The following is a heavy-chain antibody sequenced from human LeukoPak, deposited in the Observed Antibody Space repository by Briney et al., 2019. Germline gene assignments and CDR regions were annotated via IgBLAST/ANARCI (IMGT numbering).Heavy chain of an antibody. CDR2: IYHSGST. J-gene: IGHJ4*02. Sequence: SETLSLTCAVSGGSISSGGYSWSWIRQPPGKGLEWIGYIYHSGSTYYNPSLKSRVTISVDRSKNQFSLKLSSVTAADTAVYYCARKGSSIFHFDYWGQGTLVTVSS. V-gene: IGHV4-30-2*01. CDR1: GGSISSGGYS. D-gene: IGHD6-19*01. CDR3: ARKGSSIFHFDY.